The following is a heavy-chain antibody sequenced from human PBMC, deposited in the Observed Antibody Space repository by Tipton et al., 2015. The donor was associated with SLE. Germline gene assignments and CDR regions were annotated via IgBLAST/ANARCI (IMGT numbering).Heavy chain of an antibody. CDR2: ISHSSSTI. CDR1: GFTFGSYG. J-gene: IGHJ4*02. V-gene: IGHV3-48*01. Sequence: GSLRLSCAASGFTFGSYGMNWVRLTPGKGLEWVSYISHSSSTIYYADSVKGRFTISRDNAKNSLYLQLNSLRAEDSGVYYCAKDLVSRRYTSSLDYWGQGTLVTVSS. D-gene: IGHD6-19*01. CDR3: AKDLVSRRYTSSLDY.